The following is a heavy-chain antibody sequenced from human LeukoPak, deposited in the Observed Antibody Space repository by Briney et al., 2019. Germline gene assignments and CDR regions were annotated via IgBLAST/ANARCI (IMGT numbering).Heavy chain of an antibody. D-gene: IGHD6-13*01. CDR1: GFSVTSNY. J-gene: IGHJ4*02. CDR3: ASWYEIH. Sequence: GGSLRLSCAVSGFSVTSNYMSWVRQAPGKGLEWVSFIYSGGSTYYADSVKGRFTISRDNSKNTPYLQMNSLRAEDTAVYYCASWYEIHWGQGTLVTVSS. CDR2: IYSGGST. V-gene: IGHV3-53*01.